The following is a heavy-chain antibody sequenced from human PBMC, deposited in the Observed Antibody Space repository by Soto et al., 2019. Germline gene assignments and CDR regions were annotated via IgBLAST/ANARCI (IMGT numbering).Heavy chain of an antibody. Sequence: PSETLSLSCAVYGGSFSGYYWSWIRQPPGKGLEWIGEINHSGNTNYNPSLKSRVTISVDTSKNQFSLKLSSVTAADTAVYYCARSWGERRSPLGGYDRRPPRYYGMDVWGQGTTVTVSS. D-gene: IGHD5-12*01. CDR2: INHSGNT. CDR3: ARSWGERRSPLGGYDRRPPRYYGMDV. V-gene: IGHV4-34*01. CDR1: GGSFSGYY. J-gene: IGHJ6*02.